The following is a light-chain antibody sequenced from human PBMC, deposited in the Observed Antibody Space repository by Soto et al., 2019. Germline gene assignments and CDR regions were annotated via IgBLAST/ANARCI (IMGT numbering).Light chain of an antibody. CDR1: QSLLYRNGYHF. J-gene: IGKJ5*01. V-gene: IGKV2-28*01. CDR3: MQALHTAIT. Sequence: DIVLTQSPLSLPVTPGEPAAISCRSSQSLLYRNGYHFLDWFLQKPGQSPQLLIYLGSNRASGVPDRFSGSGSGTDFTLRISRVEAEDVGIYYGMQALHTAITFGQGTRLEIK. CDR2: LGS.